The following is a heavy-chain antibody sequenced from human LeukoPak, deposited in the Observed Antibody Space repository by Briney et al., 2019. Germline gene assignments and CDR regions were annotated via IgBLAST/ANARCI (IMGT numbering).Heavy chain of an antibody. CDR1: GFTFSTYG. V-gene: IGHV3-23*01. Sequence: GGSLRLSCAASGFTFSTYGMSWVRQAPGKGLEWVSGISGSGGSKYYADSVKGRFAISRDNSKNTLYLQMNSLRAEDTAVYYCAKDHGVWQQLAKYWGQGTLVTVSS. CDR3: AKDHGVWQQLAKY. CDR2: ISGSGGSK. J-gene: IGHJ4*02. D-gene: IGHD6-13*01.